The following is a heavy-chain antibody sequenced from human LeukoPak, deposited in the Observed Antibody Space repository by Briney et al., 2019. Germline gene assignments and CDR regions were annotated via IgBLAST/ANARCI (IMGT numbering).Heavy chain of an antibody. J-gene: IGHJ6*02. CDR2: INHSGST. CDR1: GGSFSGYY. CDR3: ARGSDYDSWKVYYGTDV. D-gene: IGHD5-12*01. Sequence: MASETLSLTCAVYGGSFSGYYWSWIRQPPGKGLEWIGEINHSGSTNYNPSLKSRVTISVDTSKNQFSLKLSSVTAADTAVYYCARGSDYDSWKVYYGTDVWGQGTTVTVSS. V-gene: IGHV4-34*01.